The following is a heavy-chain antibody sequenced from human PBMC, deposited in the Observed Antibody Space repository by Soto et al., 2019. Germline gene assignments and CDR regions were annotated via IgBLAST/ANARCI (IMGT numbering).Heavy chain of an antibody. J-gene: IGHJ4*02. V-gene: IGHV3-33*01. D-gene: IGHD6-19*01. CDR1: GFTFRSYG. CDR3: VRESKWQWPDF. CDR2: IWSDGSKR. Sequence: QEQLVESGGGVVQPGGSLRLSCAASGFTFRSYGMQWVRQAPGKGLDWVAVIWSDGSKRYFADSVKGRFTISRDNSNNTLSLQMNSLRAEDTGVYYCVRESKWQWPDFWGQGTLVTVSS.